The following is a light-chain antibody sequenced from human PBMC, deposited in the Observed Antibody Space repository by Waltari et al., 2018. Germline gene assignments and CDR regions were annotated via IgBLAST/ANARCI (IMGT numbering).Light chain of an antibody. Sequence: QSALTQPASVSGSPGQSITISCTGTNSDVGGYNYVSWYQQRPGKAPQLLVSGVTNRPSGVSNRFSGSKSDNTASLTISGLLAEDEADYYCSSYTNSSTYVFGTGTKVTVL. CDR1: NSDVGGYNY. J-gene: IGLJ1*01. V-gene: IGLV2-14*01. CDR3: SSYTNSSTYV. CDR2: GVT.